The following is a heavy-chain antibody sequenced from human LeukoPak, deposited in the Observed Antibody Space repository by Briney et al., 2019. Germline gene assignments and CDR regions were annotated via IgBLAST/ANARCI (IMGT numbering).Heavy chain of an antibody. CDR1: GGSFSGYY. V-gene: IGHV4-34*01. CDR3: ARDGKAIIAKAYYYYMDV. D-gene: IGHD2-21*01. CDR2: INHSGST. J-gene: IGHJ6*03. Sequence: SETLSLTCAVYGGSFSGYYWNWIRQPPGKGLEWIGEINHSGSTNYNPSLKSRVTISVDTSKNQFSLKLSSVTAADTAVYYCARDGKAIIAKAYYYYMDVWGKGTTVTVSS.